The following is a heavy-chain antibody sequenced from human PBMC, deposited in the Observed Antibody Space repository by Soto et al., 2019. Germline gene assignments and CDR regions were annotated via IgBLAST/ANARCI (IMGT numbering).Heavy chain of an antibody. J-gene: IGHJ5*02. D-gene: IGHD2-2*01. CDR1: GFTFSSYA. CDR2: ISGSGGST. Sequence: PGGSLRLSCAASGFTFSSYAMIWVRQAPGKGLEWVSAISGSGGSTYYADSVKGRFTISRDNSKNTLYLQMNSLRAEDTAVYYCAKEDYGQLRSNWFDPWGQGTLVTVSS. CDR3: AKEDYGQLRSNWFDP. V-gene: IGHV3-23*01.